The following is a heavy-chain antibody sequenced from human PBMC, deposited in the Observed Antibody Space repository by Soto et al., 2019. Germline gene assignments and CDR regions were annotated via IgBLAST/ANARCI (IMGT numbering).Heavy chain of an antibody. CDR1: GFTFNRYG. D-gene: IGHD1-26*01. Sequence: SVKGACQASGFTFNRYGISRVRQAPGQGLEWMGWISAYNGNTSDAQKLQGRVTMTTDTSTSTAYMELRSLRSDETAVYYCARGGGSSIDPWGQGTLVTVSS. CDR2: ISAYNGNT. V-gene: IGHV1-18*04. CDR3: ARGGGSSIDP. J-gene: IGHJ5*02.